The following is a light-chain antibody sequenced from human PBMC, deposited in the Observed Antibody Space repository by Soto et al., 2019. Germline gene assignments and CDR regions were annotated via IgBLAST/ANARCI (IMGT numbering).Light chain of an antibody. V-gene: IGLV1-47*01. J-gene: IGLJ2*01. CDR1: TSNIGSNS. CDR2: KNN. Sequence: QPVLIQPPSASGTPGQRVTLSCSGTTSNIGSNSVYWYQQFPGEAPTLIIYKNNKRPSGVPDRFSGSKSGTLASLAISGLRFEDETDYYCAAWDDSLSAVVFGGGTKLTVL. CDR3: AAWDDSLSAVV.